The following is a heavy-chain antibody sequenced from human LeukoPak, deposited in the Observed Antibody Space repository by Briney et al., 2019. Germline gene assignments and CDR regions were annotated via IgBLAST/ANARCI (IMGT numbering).Heavy chain of an antibody. CDR3: ARVSLWGRDHGMDV. V-gene: IGHV3-13*01. Sequence: AGGSLRLSCAASGFTFSSYDMHWVRQATGKGLEWVSAIGSAGDTYYPGSVKGRFTISRENAKNSLYLQINSLRAGDTAVYYCARVSLWGRDHGMDVWGQGTTVTVSS. D-gene: IGHD3-16*01. CDR2: IGSAGDT. CDR1: GFTFSSYD. J-gene: IGHJ6*02.